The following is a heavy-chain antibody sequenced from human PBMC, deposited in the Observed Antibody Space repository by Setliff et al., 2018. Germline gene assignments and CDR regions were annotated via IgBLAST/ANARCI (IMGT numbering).Heavy chain of an antibody. CDR1: GYTFAKYG. Sequence: ASVKVSCKAFGYTFAKYGTSWVRQAPGQGLEWMGWISGYNGYTVYAQKLQGRVTLTTDTSTGTAYMELRSLRSDDTAMYFCARFGGSCSSSSCYASDLWGQGTMVTVSS. J-gene: IGHJ3*01. CDR2: ISGYNGYT. D-gene: IGHD2-2*01. CDR3: ARFGGSCSSSSCYASDL. V-gene: IGHV1-18*01.